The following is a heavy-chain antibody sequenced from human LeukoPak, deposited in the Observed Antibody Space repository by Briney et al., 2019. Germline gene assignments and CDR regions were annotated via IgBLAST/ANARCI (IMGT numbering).Heavy chain of an antibody. V-gene: IGHV4-34*01. CDR2: INHRGST. CDR3: ARGLFVTKRRGKAMAGTSGSDY. D-gene: IGHD6-19*01. J-gene: IGHJ4*02. CDR1: GGSFSGYY. Sequence: PSETRSLTCAVDGGSFSGYYWSWIRQPPGKWREWIGEINHRGSTNYNPSLKSRVTISVDKSKNQVSLTMSSVTAADTAVYYCARGLFVTKRRGKAMAGTSGSDYWGQGTLVTVSS.